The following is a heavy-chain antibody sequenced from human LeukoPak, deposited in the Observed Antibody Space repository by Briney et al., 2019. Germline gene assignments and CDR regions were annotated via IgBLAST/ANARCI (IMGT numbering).Heavy chain of an antibody. CDR1: GGSISSGGYY. Sequence: PSETLFLTCTVSGGSISSGGYYWSWIRQPPGKGLEWIGYIYYSGSTNYNPSLKSRVTISVDTSKNQFSLKLSSVTAADTAVYFCARHWSSHSSSWYYWYFDLWGRGTLVTVSS. J-gene: IGHJ2*01. CDR2: IYYSGST. CDR3: ARHWSSHSSSWYYWYFDL. V-gene: IGHV4-61*08. D-gene: IGHD6-13*01.